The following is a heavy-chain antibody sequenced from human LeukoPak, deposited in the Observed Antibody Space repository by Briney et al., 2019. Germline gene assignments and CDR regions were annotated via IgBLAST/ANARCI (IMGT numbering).Heavy chain of an antibody. Sequence: GGSLRLSCAASGFTLSNYWMSWVRQAAGEGLEWVANIKHDGGDKHYVDSVKGRFTIARDSAKNSLNLQMHSLRAEDTAVYYCARGGNYDILTGYIFDYWGQGTLVTVSS. CDR3: ARGGNYDILTGYIFDY. CDR1: GFTLSNYW. J-gene: IGHJ4*02. V-gene: IGHV3-7*03. D-gene: IGHD3-9*01. CDR2: IKHDGGDK.